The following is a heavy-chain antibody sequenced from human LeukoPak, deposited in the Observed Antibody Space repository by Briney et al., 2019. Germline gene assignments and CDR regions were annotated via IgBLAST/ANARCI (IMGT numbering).Heavy chain of an antibody. CDR2: IGVAGDT. J-gene: IGHJ3*02. V-gene: IGHV3-13*04. CDR3: ARGFVHAFDI. Sequence: PGGSLRLSCAASGFASSTYDMHWVRQATGKGLEWVSAIGVAGDTYYPGSVKGRFTISRENAKNSLYLQMNSLRAGDTAVYYCARGFVHAFDIWGQGTMVTVSS. D-gene: IGHD6-6*01. CDR1: GFASSTYD.